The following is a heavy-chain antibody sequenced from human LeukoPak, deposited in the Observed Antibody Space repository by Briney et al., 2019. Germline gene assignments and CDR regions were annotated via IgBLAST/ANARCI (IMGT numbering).Heavy chain of an antibody. V-gene: IGHV4-31*03. Sequence: SETLSLTCTVSGGSISSGGYYWSWIRQHPGKGLEWLGYIYYSGSTYYNPSLKSRVTISVDTSKNQFSLKLSSVTAADTAVYYCARDKAGAIDYWGQGTLVTVSS. CDR3: ARDKAGAIDY. J-gene: IGHJ4*02. CDR1: GGSISSGGYY. D-gene: IGHD1-26*01. CDR2: IYYSGST.